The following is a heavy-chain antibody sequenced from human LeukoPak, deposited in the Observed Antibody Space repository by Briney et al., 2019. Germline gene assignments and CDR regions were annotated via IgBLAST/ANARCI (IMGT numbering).Heavy chain of an antibody. CDR1: GGSISSYY. CDR2: IYYSGST. CDR3: AREGITMVRGVIKTRGYYFDY. V-gene: IGHV4-59*01. Sequence: SETLSLTCTVSGGSISSYYWSWIRQPPGKGLEWIGYIYYSGSTNYNPSLESRVTISVDTSKNQFSLKLSSVTAADTAVYYCAREGITMVRGVIKTRGYYFDYWGQGTLVTVSS. D-gene: IGHD3-10*01. J-gene: IGHJ4*02.